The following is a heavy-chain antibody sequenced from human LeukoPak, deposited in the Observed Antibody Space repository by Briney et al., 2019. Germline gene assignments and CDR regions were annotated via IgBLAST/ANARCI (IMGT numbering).Heavy chain of an antibody. Sequence: SGGSLRLSCAASGFTFSSYWMHWVRQAPGKGLVWVSRINSDGSSTSYADSVKGRFTISRDNAKNTLYLQMNSLRAEDTAVYYCAKNRRGFNSDFYFDYWGQGTLVTVSS. J-gene: IGHJ4*02. CDR1: GFTFSSYW. CDR3: AKNRRGFNSDFYFDY. V-gene: IGHV3-74*01. D-gene: IGHD1-20*01. CDR2: INSDGSST.